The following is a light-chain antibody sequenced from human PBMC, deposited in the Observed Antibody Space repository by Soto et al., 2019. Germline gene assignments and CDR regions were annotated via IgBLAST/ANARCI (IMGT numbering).Light chain of an antibody. CDR3: CLHAVTFYV. Sequence: QSVLTQPRSVSGSPGQSVTISCTGTSSDVGTYDFVSWYQQHPGKAPRLMIFDVSERPSGVPDRFSGSKSGNTASLTISGLQAEDEADYYRCLHAVTFYVFGTGTKVTVL. CDR1: SSDVGTYDF. V-gene: IGLV2-11*01. CDR2: DVS. J-gene: IGLJ1*01.